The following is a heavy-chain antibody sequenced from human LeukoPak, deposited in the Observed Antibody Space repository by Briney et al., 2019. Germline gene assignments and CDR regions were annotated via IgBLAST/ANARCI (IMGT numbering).Heavy chain of an antibody. CDR1: GFTFSNHG. D-gene: IGHD7-27*01. CDR3: ARDLAWGAFDY. J-gene: IGHJ4*02. Sequence: GGTLRLSCAASGFTFSNHGMNWVRQAPGKGLAWLSGVSPPGGGTYYADSVKGRFTISRDDSKNTLSLQMNSLRVEDTAVYYCARDLAWGAFDYWGQGTLVTVSS. V-gene: IGHV3-23*01. CDR2: VSPPGGGT.